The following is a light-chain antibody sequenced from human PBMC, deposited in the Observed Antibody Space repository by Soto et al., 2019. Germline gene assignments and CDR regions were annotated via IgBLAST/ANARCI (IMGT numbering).Light chain of an antibody. CDR2: DAS. J-gene: IGKJ2*01. Sequence: DIQMTQSPSSLSASVGDRVTITCQASQDISNYLNWYQQKPGKAPKLLIYDASNLETGVSSRFSGSGSGTDFTFTISSLQPEDIATYYWQQYDNLPYTFGQGTKLEIK. CDR1: QDISNY. V-gene: IGKV1-33*01. CDR3: QQYDNLPYT.